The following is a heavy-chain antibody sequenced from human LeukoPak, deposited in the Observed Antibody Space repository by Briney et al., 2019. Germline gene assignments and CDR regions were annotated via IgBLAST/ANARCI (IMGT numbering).Heavy chain of an antibody. V-gene: IGHV4-4*09. CDR2: IHTSGGS. D-gene: IGHD1-26*01. Sequence: SETLSLTCTVSGASISHYYWSWIRQTPAKGLEWMGHIHTSGGSTYYPSLKSRLTMSIDTSRNQLSLKLTSVTAADTAVYFCVRLGSYHDFWGQGALVNVSS. CDR3: VRLGSYHDF. J-gene: IGHJ4*02. CDR1: GASISHYY.